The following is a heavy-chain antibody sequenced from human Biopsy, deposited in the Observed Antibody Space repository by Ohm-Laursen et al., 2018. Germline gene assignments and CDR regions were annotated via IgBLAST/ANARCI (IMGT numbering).Heavy chain of an antibody. Sequence: GSSVKVSCKAPGGTFSNYGVNWVRQAPGQGLEWLGGNIPILGTGNYAQKFQDRVTVAADTSTSTATMELRSLRSDDTAVYYCARGGTLVVVPTAVLHSFDIWGQGTMVTVSS. CDR1: GGTFSNYG. CDR3: ARGGTLVVVPTAVLHSFDI. V-gene: IGHV1-69*06. D-gene: IGHD2-2*01. J-gene: IGHJ3*02. CDR2: NIPILGTG.